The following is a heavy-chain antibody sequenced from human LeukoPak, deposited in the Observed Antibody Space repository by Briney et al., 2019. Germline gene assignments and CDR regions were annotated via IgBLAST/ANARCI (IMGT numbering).Heavy chain of an antibody. Sequence: TGGSLRLSCAASGFTFSSYWMSWVRQAPGKGLEWVANIKKGGSDKYYVDSVKGRFTISRDNAKTSLYLQMNSLRAEDTAVYYCARDLSGVTGYTYGRGIDYWGQGTLVTVSS. D-gene: IGHD5-18*01. CDR3: ARDLSGVTGYTYGRGIDY. CDR2: IKKGGSDK. CDR1: GFTFSSYW. J-gene: IGHJ4*02. V-gene: IGHV3-7*01.